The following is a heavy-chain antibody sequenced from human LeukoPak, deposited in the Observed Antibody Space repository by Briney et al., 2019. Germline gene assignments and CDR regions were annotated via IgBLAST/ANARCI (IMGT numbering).Heavy chain of an antibody. V-gene: IGHV3-66*04. CDR3: ARLFKVVPAAIHT. J-gene: IGHJ5*02. Sequence: GGSLRLSCAASGFTISSSYMTWVRKAPGKGLEWVSVIYSGGSTYYADSVKGRFTISRDNSKSTLYLQMNSLRAVDRAVYYCARLFKVVPAAIHTWGQGNLVTVSS. CDR2: IYSGGST. CDR1: GFTISSSY. D-gene: IGHD2-2*01.